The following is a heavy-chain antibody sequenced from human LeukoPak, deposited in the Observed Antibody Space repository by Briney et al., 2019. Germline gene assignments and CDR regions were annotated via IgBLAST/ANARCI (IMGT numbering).Heavy chain of an antibody. D-gene: IGHD5-18*01. V-gene: IGHV4-59*01. J-gene: IGHJ4*02. CDR3: ARARPDTAMAVDY. CDR1: GGSISTYY. Sequence: PSETLSLTCTVSGGSISTYYWSWVRLPPGKGLEWIGYIYNSGSTKYNPSLKSRVTVSVDTSKNQLSLKLSSVTAADTAVYYCARARPDTAMAVDYWGQGTLVTVS. CDR2: IYNSGST.